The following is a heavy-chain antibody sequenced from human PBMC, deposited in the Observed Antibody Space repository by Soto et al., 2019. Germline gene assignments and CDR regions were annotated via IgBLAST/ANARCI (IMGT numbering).Heavy chain of an antibody. Sequence: EVQLVESGGGLVQPGGSLRLSCAASGFIFSSYSMNWVRQAPGKGLEWVSYISSSSYNIYYADSVKGRFTISRDNAKNSLDLQMNSLRDEETAVYYCARDRKDWDFGAAEYFQHCGQGTLVTVSS. CDR1: GFIFSSYS. D-gene: IGHD1-26*01. CDR2: ISSSSYNI. J-gene: IGHJ1*01. V-gene: IGHV3-48*02. CDR3: ARDRKDWDFGAAEYFQH.